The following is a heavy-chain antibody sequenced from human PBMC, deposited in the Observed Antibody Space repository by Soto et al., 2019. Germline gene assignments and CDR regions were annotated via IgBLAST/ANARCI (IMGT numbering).Heavy chain of an antibody. Sequence: QVQLVESGGGVVQPGRSLRLSCAASGFTFSSYGMHWVRQAPGKGLEWVAVIWYDGISKYYGDSVKGRFTISRDNSKNTFFLQMNSLRAEDTAVYYCARASSPPVTQGWWYFDLWGRGTLVTVSS. CDR2: IWYDGISK. CDR1: GFTFSSYG. CDR3: ARASSPPVTQGWWYFDL. J-gene: IGHJ2*01. V-gene: IGHV3-33*01. D-gene: IGHD4-17*01.